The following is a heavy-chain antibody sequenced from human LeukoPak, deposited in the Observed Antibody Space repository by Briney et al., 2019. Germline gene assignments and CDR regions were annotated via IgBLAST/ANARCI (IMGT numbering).Heavy chain of an antibody. J-gene: IGHJ4*02. CDR2: IYYSGNT. Sequence: PSETLSLTCTVSSGSITNYYWSWIRQPPGKGLEWIGFIYYSGNTNYNPSLKSRVTISVDTSKNQFSLKLSSMTAADTAVYYCARGALLWFGDRMEYYFDYWGQGTLVIVSS. CDR1: SGSITNYY. V-gene: IGHV4-59*01. D-gene: IGHD3-10*01. CDR3: ARGALLWFGDRMEYYFDY.